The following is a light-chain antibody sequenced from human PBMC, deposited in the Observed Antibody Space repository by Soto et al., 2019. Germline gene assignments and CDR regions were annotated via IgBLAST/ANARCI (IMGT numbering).Light chain of an antibody. CDR2: TAS. CDR3: QQYNSYPVFT. J-gene: IGKJ3*01. Sequence: DIQITESPSNVSASVGDRVTITCRASQSIRGWLAWYQHKPGKAPKLLISTASRLERGVPSRFSGSGSGTEFPLTIISLQPYDFATYYCQQYNSYPVFTFGLGTKVDLK. CDR1: QSIRGW. V-gene: IGKV1-5*03.